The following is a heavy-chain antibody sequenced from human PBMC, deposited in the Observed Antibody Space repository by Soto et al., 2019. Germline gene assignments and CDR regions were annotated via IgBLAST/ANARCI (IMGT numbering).Heavy chain of an antibody. CDR3: AKRSTGTALDY. CDR2: ISGSGGST. CDR1: EFTFSSSD. J-gene: IGHJ4*02. V-gene: IGHV3-23*01. Sequence: SLRLSCEASEFTFSSSDMSWVRQAPGKGLEWVSGISGSGGSTYYTDSVKGRFTISRDNSKNTLYLQMNTLRAEDTAVYYCAKRSTGTALDYWGQGTLVTVSS. D-gene: IGHD1-1*01.